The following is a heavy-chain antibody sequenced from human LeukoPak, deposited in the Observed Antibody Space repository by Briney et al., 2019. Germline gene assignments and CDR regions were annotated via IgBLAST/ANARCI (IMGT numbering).Heavy chain of an antibody. V-gene: IGHV4-34*01. D-gene: IGHD1-26*01. CDR3: ARDIVGVTRAFGY. J-gene: IGHJ4*02. Sequence: SETLSLTCAVYGGSFSGSYWSWIRQPPGKGLEWIGEINHSGSTNYNPSLKSRVAISVDTSKNQFSLKLSSVTAADTAVYYCARDIVGVTRAFGYWGQGTLATVSS. CDR2: INHSGST. CDR1: GGSFSGSY.